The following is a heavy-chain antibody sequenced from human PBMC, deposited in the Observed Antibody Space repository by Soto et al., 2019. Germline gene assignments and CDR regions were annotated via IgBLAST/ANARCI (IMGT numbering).Heavy chain of an antibody. J-gene: IGHJ4*02. Sequence: QVQLVQSGAEVKKPGSSVKVSCKASGGTFSSYAISWVRQAPGQGLEWMGGISAYNGNTNYAQKLQGRVTMTTDTSTSTVYMELRSLRSDDTAVYYCARDWKEKVGSTFYYWGQGTLVAVSS. V-gene: IGHV1-18*01. CDR1: GGTFSSYA. CDR2: ISAYNGNT. D-gene: IGHD1-26*01. CDR3: ARDWKEKVGSTFYY.